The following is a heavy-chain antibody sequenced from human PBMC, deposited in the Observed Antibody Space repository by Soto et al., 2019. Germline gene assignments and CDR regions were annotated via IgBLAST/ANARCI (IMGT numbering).Heavy chain of an antibody. V-gene: IGHV1-18*01. D-gene: IGHD3-16*01. Sequence: ASVKVSCKASGYTFTSYGISWVRQAPGQGLEWMGWISAYNGNTNYAQKLQGRVTMTTDTSTSTAYMELRSLRSDDTAVYYCASRRFEIWAFDIWGQGTMVTVSS. CDR1: GYTFTSYG. J-gene: IGHJ3*02. CDR2: ISAYNGNT. CDR3: ASRRFEIWAFDI.